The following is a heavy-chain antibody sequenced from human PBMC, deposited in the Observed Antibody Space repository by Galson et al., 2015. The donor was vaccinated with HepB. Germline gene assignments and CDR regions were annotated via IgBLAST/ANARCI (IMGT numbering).Heavy chain of an antibody. CDR2: IYHSGST. CDR1: GGSIGSGGYS. V-gene: IGHV4-30-2*01. CDR3: ANRYCTSTSCAFDP. Sequence: TLSLTCAVSGGSIGSGGYSWSWIRQPPGKALEWIGYIYHSGSTYYNPSPKSRVTISPDRSKNHFSLKLTSVTAADTAVYYCANRYCTSTSCAFDPWGQGTLVTVSS. J-gene: IGHJ5*02. D-gene: IGHD2-2*01.